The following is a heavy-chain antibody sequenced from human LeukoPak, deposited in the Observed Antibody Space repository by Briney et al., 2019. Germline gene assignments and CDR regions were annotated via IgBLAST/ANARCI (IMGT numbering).Heavy chain of an antibody. CDR3: ARAFWKKIMDYYYMDV. V-gene: IGHV3-21*01. CDR2: ISSSSSYI. CDR1: GFTFSSYS. Sequence: PGGSLRLSCAASGFTFSSYSMNWVRQAPGKGLEWVSSISSSSSYIYYADSVKGRFTISRDNAKNSLYLQMNSLRAEDTAVYYCARAFWKKIMDYYYMDVWGKGTTVTVSS. D-gene: IGHD1-1*01. J-gene: IGHJ6*03.